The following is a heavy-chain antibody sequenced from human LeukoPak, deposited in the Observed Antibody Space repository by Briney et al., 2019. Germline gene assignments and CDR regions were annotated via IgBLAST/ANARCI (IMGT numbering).Heavy chain of an antibody. CDR1: GSTFTSYD. CDR2: MNPNSGNT. J-gene: IGHJ6*02. CDR3: ARAIVVVPAAFPMDV. D-gene: IGHD2-2*01. V-gene: IGHV1-8*01. Sequence: ASVKVSCKASGSTFTSYDINWVRQATGQGLEWMGWMNPNSGNTGYAQKFQGRVTMTRNTSISTAYMELSSLRSEDTAVYYCARAIVVVPAAFPMDVWGQGTTVTVSS.